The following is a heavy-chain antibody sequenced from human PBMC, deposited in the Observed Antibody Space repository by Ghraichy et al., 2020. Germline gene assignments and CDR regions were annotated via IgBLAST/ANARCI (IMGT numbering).Heavy chain of an antibody. CDR1: GYTFTDSY. D-gene: IGHD3-22*01. CDR3: ARVPWPGSADLPYSYDSRGYYYFDY. Sequence: ASVKVSCKASGYTFTDSYMHWVRQAPGQGLEWMGWINPNSGGTEFVEKFQGRLSMTRDTPIRTAYMELSRLSSDDTAVYYCARVPWPGSADLPYSYDSRGYYYFDYWGQGTLVTVSS. CDR2: INPNSGGT. J-gene: IGHJ4*02. V-gene: IGHV1-2*02.